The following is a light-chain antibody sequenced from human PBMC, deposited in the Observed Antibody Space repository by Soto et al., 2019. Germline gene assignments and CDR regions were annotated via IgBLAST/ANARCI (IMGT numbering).Light chain of an antibody. V-gene: IGLV1-40*01. CDR2: GNS. J-gene: IGLJ2*01. CDR1: SSNIGAGYD. Sequence: SVLTQPPSVSGAPGQRVTLSCTGSSSNIGAGYDVHWYQQLPGTAPKLLIYGNSNRPSGVPDRFSGSKSGTSASLAITGLQAEDEADYYCQSYDSSLSGSEVFGGGTKLTVL. CDR3: QSYDSSLSGSEV.